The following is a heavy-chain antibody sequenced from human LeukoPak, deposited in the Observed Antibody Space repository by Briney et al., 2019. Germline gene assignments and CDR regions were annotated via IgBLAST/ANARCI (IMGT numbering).Heavy chain of an antibody. V-gene: IGHV6-1*01. CDR3: LTIVETDLDAFDI. J-gene: IGHJ3*02. Sequence: SQALSLTCAISGDSVSSIGAAWHWIRQSPSRGLEWLGKTYYRSRWYNDYAPSVKGRITIDPYTARNHFSLHLKSVTPEDTAVYYCLTIVETDLDAFDIWGQGTKVTVSS. CDR2: TYYRSRWYN. CDR1: GDSVSSIGAA. D-gene: IGHD2-21*01.